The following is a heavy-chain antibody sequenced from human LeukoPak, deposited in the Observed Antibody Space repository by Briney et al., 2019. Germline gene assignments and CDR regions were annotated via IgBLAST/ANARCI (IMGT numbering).Heavy chain of an antibody. J-gene: IGHJ4*02. CDR2: IDGSGSYI. D-gene: IGHD3-3*01. Sequence: PGGSLRLSCAASGFTFSTYSMNWVRQAPGKGLEWVSSIDGSGSYIFYADSVRGRFTISRDNAKNSLFLQMNSLRAEDTAVYYCARDRVVNAGERFDYWGQGTPVTVSS. CDR1: GFTFSTYS. CDR3: ARDRVVNAGERFDY. V-gene: IGHV3-21*01.